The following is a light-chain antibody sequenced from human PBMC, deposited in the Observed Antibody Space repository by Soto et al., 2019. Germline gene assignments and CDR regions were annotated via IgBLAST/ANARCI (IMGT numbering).Light chain of an antibody. CDR2: EVV. CDR1: KNDIGVYDF. Sequence: QSVLTQPPSASGSPGQSVTISCTGTKNDIGVYDFVSWYQHHPGKAPRLIIYEVVQRPSGVPDRFSGSKSGNTASLTVSGLQDADEADYFCQSYAGSNTYVFGSGTKLTVL. J-gene: IGLJ1*01. V-gene: IGLV2-8*01. CDR3: QSYAGSNTYV.